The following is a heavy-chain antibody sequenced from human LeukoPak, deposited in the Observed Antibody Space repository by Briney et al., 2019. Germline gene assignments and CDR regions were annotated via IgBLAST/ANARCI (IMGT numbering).Heavy chain of an antibody. D-gene: IGHD2-2*01. J-gene: IGHJ6*02. Sequence: SETLSLTCTVSGGSISSSSYYWVWLRQPPGMGLEWIGSNFCSGINYSNPSLKSRISISVDTAKIQFSLKVSSMTAADTAVYYCARGYCSSTSCYGGYSYYGMDVWGQGTTVTVSS. CDR2: NFCSGIN. V-gene: IGHV4-39*01. CDR3: ARGYCSSTSCYGGYSYYGMDV. CDR1: GGSISSSSYY.